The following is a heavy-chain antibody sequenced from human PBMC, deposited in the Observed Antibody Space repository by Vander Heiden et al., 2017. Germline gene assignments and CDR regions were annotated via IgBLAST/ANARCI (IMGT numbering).Heavy chain of an antibody. CDR1: GFTFSSYG. J-gene: IGHJ3*02. CDR2: IWYDGSNK. V-gene: IGHV3-33*01. D-gene: IGHD1-26*01. Sequence: QVQLVLSGAGVVQPGRCLRLPRASSGFTFSSYGMHWVRQAPGRGLEWVAVIWYDGSNKYYAGSVKGRFTISRDNSKNTLYLQMNSLRAEDTAVYYCARDSGNDAFDIWGQGTMVTVSS. CDR3: ARDSGNDAFDI.